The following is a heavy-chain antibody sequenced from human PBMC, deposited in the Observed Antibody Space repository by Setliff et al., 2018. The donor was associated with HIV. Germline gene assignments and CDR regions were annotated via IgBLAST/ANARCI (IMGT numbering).Heavy chain of an antibody. D-gene: IGHD6-6*01. J-gene: IGHJ6*03. CDR1: GFTFSSYA. Sequence: GGSLRLSCAASGFTFSSYAMTWVRQAPGKGLEWVAALSGSGGSTYYADSVKGRFTISRDDSNNRLHLQMNSLRAEDTAVYFCAKDEGGDSSVPYYYLNVWGKGTTVTVSS. CDR2: LSGSGGST. CDR3: AKDEGGDSSVPYYYLNV. V-gene: IGHV3-23*01.